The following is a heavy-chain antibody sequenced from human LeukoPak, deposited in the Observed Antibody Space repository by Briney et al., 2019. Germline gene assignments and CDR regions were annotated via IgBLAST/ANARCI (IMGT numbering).Heavy chain of an antibody. D-gene: IGHD4-11*01. CDR1: GYTFTDYY. CDR2: INPNSRET. Sequence: ASVKVSCKTSGYTFTDYYIHWVRQAPGQGLEWMGWINPNSRETNSAQRFQGRVTMTGDTSISTAYMELSRLTSDDTAVYYCARDRDYSNTERGFDYWGQGTLVTVSS. CDR3: ARDRDYSNTERGFDY. J-gene: IGHJ4*02. V-gene: IGHV1-2*02.